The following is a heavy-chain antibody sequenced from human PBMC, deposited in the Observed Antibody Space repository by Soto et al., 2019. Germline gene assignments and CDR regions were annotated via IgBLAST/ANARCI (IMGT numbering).Heavy chain of an antibody. CDR1: GYTLTELS. Sequence: ASVKVSCKVSGYTLTELSMHWVRQAPGEGLEWMGGFDPEDGETIYAQKFQGRVTMTEDTSTDTAYMELSSLRSEDTAVYYCATLAYDYYDSSGGYWGQGTLVNVAS. CDR2: FDPEDGET. CDR3: ATLAYDYYDSSGGY. V-gene: IGHV1-24*01. J-gene: IGHJ4*02. D-gene: IGHD3-22*01.